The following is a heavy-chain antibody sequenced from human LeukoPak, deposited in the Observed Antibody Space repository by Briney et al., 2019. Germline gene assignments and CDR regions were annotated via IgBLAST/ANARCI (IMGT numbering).Heavy chain of an antibody. D-gene: IGHD3-10*01. CDR3: YYGSGNDY. CDR2: ISYDGSNK. CDR1: GFTFSSYG. J-gene: IGHJ4*02. Sequence: GRSLRLSCAASGFTFSSYGMHWVRQAPGKGLEWVAVISYDGSNKYYADSVKGRFTISRDNSKNTLYLQMNSLGAEDTAVYYCYYGSGNDYWGQGTLVTVSS. V-gene: IGHV3-30*03.